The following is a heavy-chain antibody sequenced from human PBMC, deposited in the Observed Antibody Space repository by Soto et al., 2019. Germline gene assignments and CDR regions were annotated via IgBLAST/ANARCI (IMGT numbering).Heavy chain of an antibody. D-gene: IGHD6-13*01. CDR1: GYSFTSYW. V-gene: IGHV5-10-1*01. Sequence: GESLKISCKGSGYSFTSYWISWVRQMPGKGLEWMGRIDPSDSYTNYSPSFQGHVTISADKSISTAYLQWSSLKASDTAMYYCARTIAAAGTYYYYYGTDVWGQGTTVTVSS. J-gene: IGHJ6*02. CDR3: ARTIAAAGTYYYYYGTDV. CDR2: IDPSDSYT.